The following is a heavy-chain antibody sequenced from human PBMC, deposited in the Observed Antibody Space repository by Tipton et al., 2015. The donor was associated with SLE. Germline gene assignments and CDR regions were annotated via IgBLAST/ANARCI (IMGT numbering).Heavy chain of an antibody. D-gene: IGHD2-15*01. CDR3: AGLYCSGGSCYSGWYFDL. V-gene: IGHV4-34*01. J-gene: IGHJ2*01. CDR2: INHSGST. Sequence: WSWIRQPPGKGLEWIGEINHSGSTNYNPSLKSRVTISVDTSKNQFSLKLSSVTPADTAVYYCAGLYCSGGSCYSGWYFDLWGRGTLVTVSS.